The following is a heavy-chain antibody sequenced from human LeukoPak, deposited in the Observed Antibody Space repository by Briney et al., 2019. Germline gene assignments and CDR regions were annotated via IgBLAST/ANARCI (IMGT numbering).Heavy chain of an antibody. J-gene: IGHJ2*01. V-gene: IGHV5-51*01. CDR2: IYPGDSDT. Sequence: GESLKISCKGSGYIFTNYWIGWLRQMPGKGLEWMGMIYPGDSDTIYSPSFQGQVTISADKSITTAHLQCSSLKPSDTAMYYCARLGAIVVVPDAMPDWYCDLWGRGTLVTVSS. CDR3: ARLGAIVVVPDAMPDWYCDL. CDR1: GYIFTNYW. D-gene: IGHD2-2*01.